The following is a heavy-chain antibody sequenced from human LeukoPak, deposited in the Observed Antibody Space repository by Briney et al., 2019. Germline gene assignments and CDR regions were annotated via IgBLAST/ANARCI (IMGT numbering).Heavy chain of an antibody. CDR2: ISDSGGNT. Sequence: PGGSLRLSCAASGFTFSSYAMSWVRQAPGKGLEWVSAISDSGGNTYYADSVKGRFTISRDNSKNTLYLQMNSLRAEDTAVYYCAKAMHLAGGTAICQALLHCWGQATMVTVSS. CDR1: GFTFSSYA. D-gene: IGHD6-13*01. CDR3: AKAMHLAGGTAICQALLHC. J-gene: IGHJ4*02. V-gene: IGHV3-23*01.